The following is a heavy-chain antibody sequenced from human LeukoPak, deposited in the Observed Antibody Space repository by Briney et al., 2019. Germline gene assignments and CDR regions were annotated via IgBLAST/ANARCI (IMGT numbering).Heavy chain of an antibody. J-gene: IGHJ6*03. D-gene: IGHD4-11*01. CDR1: GGTFSSYA. CDR3: ASSPRYDYRYYYYMDV. CDR2: IIPIFGTS. V-gene: IGHV1-69*05. Sequence: SSVKVSCKASGGTFSSYAISWVGQAPGQGLEWMGGIIPIFGTSNYAQKFQGRVTITTDESTSTAYMELSSLRSEDTAVYYCASSPRYDYRYYYYMDVWGKGTTVTVSS.